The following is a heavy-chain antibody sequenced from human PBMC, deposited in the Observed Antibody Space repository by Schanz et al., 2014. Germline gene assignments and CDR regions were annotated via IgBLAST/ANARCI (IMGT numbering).Heavy chain of an antibody. V-gene: IGHV3-72*01. CDR3: VRLDVHDY. J-gene: IGHJ4*02. Sequence: EVQLVETGGGLIQPGGSLRLSCAASGFSVSHSYMTWVRQSPGKGLEWVGRITNKPNNYNTEYAASVKGRFTISRDDSRNSLYLQMSSLKTEDTAVYYCVRLDVHDYWGQGTLVTV. D-gene: IGHD3-16*01. CDR1: GFSVSHSY. CDR2: ITNKPNNYNT.